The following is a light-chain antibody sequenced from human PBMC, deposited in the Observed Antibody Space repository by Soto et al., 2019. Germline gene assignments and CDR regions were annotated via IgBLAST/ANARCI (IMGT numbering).Light chain of an antibody. CDR1: QSISSY. J-gene: IGKJ1*01. CDR3: QQSYSTPQRT. Sequence: DIQMTQPPSSLSASVGDRVTITCRASQSISSYLNWYQQKPGKAPKLLIYAASSLQSGVPSRFSGSGSGTDFTLTISSLQPEDFATYYCQQSYSTPQRTFGQGTKVEIK. CDR2: AAS. V-gene: IGKV1-39*01.